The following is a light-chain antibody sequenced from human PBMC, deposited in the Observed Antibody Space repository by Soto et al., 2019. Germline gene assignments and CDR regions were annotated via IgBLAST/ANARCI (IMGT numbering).Light chain of an antibody. CDR1: QSVSSSF. V-gene: IGKV3D-20*02. J-gene: IGKJ1*01. CDR2: GAS. CDR3: QQRSNWPPAWA. Sequence: EIVLTQSPGTLSLSPGERATLSCRASQSVSSSFLVWYQQKPGQPPRLLIYGASSRATGIPDRFSGSGSGTDFSLTISRLEPEDFAVYYCQQRSNWPPAWAFGQGTKV.